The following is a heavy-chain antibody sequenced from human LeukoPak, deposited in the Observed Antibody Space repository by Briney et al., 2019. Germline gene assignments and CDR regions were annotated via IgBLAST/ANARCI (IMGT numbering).Heavy chain of an antibody. J-gene: IGHJ3*02. CDR2: IYTSGST. CDR3: ARDSFYYGSGNGDAFDI. D-gene: IGHD3-10*01. V-gene: IGHV4-4*07. CDR1: GGSISSYY. Sequence: SETLSLTCTVSGGSISSYYWSWIRQPAGKGLEWIGRIYTSGSTNYNPSLKSRVTMSVDTSKNQFSLKLSSVTAADTAVYYCARDSFYYGSGNGDAFDIWGQGTMVTVSS.